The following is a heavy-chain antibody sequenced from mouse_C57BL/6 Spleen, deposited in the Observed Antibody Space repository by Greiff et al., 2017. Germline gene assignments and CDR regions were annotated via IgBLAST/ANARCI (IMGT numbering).Heavy chain of an antibody. CDR1: GYAFSSYW. J-gene: IGHJ3*01. V-gene: IGHV1-80*01. CDR3: AVSMVRGFAY. Sequence: QVQLKQSGAELVKPGASVKISCKASGYAFSSYWMNWVKQRPGKGLEGIGQIYPGDGDTNYNGKFKGKATLTADKSSSTAYMQLSSLTSEDSAVYFCAVSMVRGFAYWGQGTLVTVSA. D-gene: IGHD2-1*01. CDR2: IYPGDGDT.